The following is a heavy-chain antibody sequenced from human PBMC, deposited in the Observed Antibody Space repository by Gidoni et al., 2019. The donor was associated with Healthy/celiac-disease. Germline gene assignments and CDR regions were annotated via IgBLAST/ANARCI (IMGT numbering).Heavy chain of an antibody. D-gene: IGHD4-17*01. V-gene: IGHV3-23*01. Sequence: EVQLLESGGGLVQPGGSLRLPCAASGLPFSSYAMSWVRQAPGKGLGWVSAISGSGGSTYYADSVKGRFTISRDNSKNTLYLQMNSLRAEDTAVYYCAKEWGLRTYYFDYWGQGTLVTVSS. CDR3: AKEWGLRTYYFDY. CDR2: ISGSGGST. CDR1: GLPFSSYA. J-gene: IGHJ4*02.